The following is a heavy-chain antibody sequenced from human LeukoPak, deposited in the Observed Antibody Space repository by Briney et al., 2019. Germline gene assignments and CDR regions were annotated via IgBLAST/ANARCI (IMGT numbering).Heavy chain of an antibody. J-gene: IGHJ6*03. Sequence: SETLSLTCTVSGGSISSYCWSWIRQPPGKGLEWIGYIYTSGSTNYNPSLKSRVTISVDTSKNQFSLKLSSVTAADTAVYYCARRAGIAARPRNYYMDVWGKGTTVTVSS. V-gene: IGHV4-4*09. CDR1: GGSISSYC. CDR2: IYTSGST. CDR3: ARRAGIAARPRNYYMDV. D-gene: IGHD6-6*01.